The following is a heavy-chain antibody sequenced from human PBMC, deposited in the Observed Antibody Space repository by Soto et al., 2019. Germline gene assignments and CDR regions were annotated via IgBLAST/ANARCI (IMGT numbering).Heavy chain of an antibody. CDR1: GFTFRSYD. V-gene: IGHV3-30*18. CDR2: ISFDGVKK. D-gene: IGHD6-13*01. J-gene: IGHJ6*02. Sequence: QVQLVASGGGVVQPGRSLRLSCAASGFTFRSYDMHWVRQAPGKGLEWMGVISFDGVKKYYADSVKGRFTISRDSSKNKLYLQMNSLRAEDTAVYYCAKPIVAAGYYGMDVWGQGTTVTVSS. CDR3: AKPIVAAGYYGMDV.